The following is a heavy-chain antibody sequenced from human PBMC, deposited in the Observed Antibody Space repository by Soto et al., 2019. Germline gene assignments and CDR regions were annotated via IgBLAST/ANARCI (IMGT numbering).Heavy chain of an antibody. CDR2: IYYSGST. V-gene: IGHV4-59*08. CDR1: GGSISSYY. D-gene: IGHD2-15*01. J-gene: IGHJ4*02. Sequence: PSETLSLTCTVSGGSISSYYWSWIRQPPGKGLEWIGYIYYSGSTNYNPSLKSRVTISVDTSKNQFSLKLSSVTAADTAVYYCARHGKKGDATLSPLYYFDYWGQGTLVTVSS. CDR3: ARHGKKGDATLSPLYYFDY.